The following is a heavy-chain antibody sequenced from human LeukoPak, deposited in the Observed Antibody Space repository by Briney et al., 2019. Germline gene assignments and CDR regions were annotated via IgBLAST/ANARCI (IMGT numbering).Heavy chain of an antibody. J-gene: IGHJ6*03. CDR3: ARVMGASWFFYLDV. CDR2: IFHRGIP. Sequence: SGALSLTCAVSGDSIINNWWSWVRQSPGKGLEWIGQIFHRGIPNYNPSLESRVTMSIDKSNNQLSLKLNSETAADTAVYYCARVMGASWFFYLDVWGKGTTVTVSS. CDR1: GDSIINNW. D-gene: IGHD3-16*02. V-gene: IGHV4-4*02.